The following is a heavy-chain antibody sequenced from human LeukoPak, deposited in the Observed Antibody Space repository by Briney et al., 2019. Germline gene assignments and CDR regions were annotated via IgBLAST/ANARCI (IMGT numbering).Heavy chain of an antibody. D-gene: IGHD3-10*01. CDR3: ARLLSGSGSYYFEY. J-gene: IGHJ4*02. Sequence: PSQTLSLTCSVSGGSISSGVYFWSWIRQPPGKGLEWIGYIYYSGSTYYNPSLKSRVTISVDTSRKQFSLKLSSVTAADTAVYYCARLLSGSGSYYFEYWGQGTLVTVSS. V-gene: IGHV4-31*03. CDR2: IYYSGST. CDR1: GGSISSGVYF.